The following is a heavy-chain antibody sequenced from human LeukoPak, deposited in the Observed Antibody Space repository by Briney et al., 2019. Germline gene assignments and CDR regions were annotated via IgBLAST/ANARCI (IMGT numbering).Heavy chain of an antibody. V-gene: IGHV1-2*02. D-gene: IGHD6-19*01. CDR2: INPNSGGT. Sequence: ASVKVSCKASGYTFTGYNMHWVRQAPGQGLEWMGWINPNSGGTNYAQKFQGRVTMTRDTSISTAYMELSRLRSDDTAVYYCARDLASSSGWFDWGQGTLVTVSS. CDR3: ARDLASSSGWFD. CDR1: GYTFTGYN. J-gene: IGHJ4*02.